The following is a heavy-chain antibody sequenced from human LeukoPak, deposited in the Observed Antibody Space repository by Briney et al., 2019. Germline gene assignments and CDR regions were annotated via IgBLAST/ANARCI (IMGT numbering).Heavy chain of an antibody. CDR3: AKEERWLQFFDY. CDR1: GFTVSSNY. CDR2: IYSGGST. Sequence: GGSLRLSCAASGFTVSSNYMSWVRQAPGKGLEWVSVIYSGGSTYYADSVKGRFTISRDNSKNTLYLQMNSLRAEDTAVYYCAKEERWLQFFDYWGQGTLVTVSS. D-gene: IGHD5-24*01. J-gene: IGHJ4*02. V-gene: IGHV3-53*01.